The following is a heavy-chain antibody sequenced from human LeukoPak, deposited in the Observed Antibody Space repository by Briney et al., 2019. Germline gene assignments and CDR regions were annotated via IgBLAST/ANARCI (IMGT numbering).Heavy chain of an antibody. CDR2: INPNSGGT. CDR3: ARVPSMTIFHGMDV. Sequence: ASVKVSCKASGYTFTGYYMHWVQQAPGQGLEWMGWINPNSGGTNYAQKFQGRVTMTRDTSISTAYMELSRLRSDDTAVYYCARVPSMTIFHGMDVWGQGTTVTVSS. J-gene: IGHJ6*02. CDR1: GYTFTGYY. D-gene: IGHD3-3*01. V-gene: IGHV1-2*02.